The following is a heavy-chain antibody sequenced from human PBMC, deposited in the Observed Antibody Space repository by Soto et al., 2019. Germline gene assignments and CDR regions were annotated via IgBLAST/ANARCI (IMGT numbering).Heavy chain of an antibody. CDR2: IYPRDSDT. V-gene: IGHV5-51*01. D-gene: IGHD4-17*01. Sequence: GESLKISCKGSGYSFTRYWIGWVRQMPGKGLEWMGIIYPRDSDTRYSPSFQGQVTISADKSISTAYLQWSSLKASDTAMYYCARHLDYGDYGDFYYGMDVWGQGTTVTVSS. CDR3: ARHLDYGDYGDFYYGMDV. J-gene: IGHJ6*02. CDR1: GYSFTRYW.